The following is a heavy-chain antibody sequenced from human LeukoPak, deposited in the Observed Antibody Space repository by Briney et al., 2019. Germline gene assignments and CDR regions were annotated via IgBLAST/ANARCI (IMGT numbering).Heavy chain of an antibody. CDR2: IAWDEDK. CDR1: GVSLSTSGMC. J-gene: IGHJ3*02. V-gene: IGHV2-70*11. Sequence: RESGPALVKPTPTLTLTCTFPGVSLSTSGMCGRWIRQPPGKAVEWLARIAWDEDKYYSTSLKTRLTISKDASTTQGCLTLTKMDPVDTAMYYCARIRDSLEACDIWGQGTMVTLSS. D-gene: IGHD1-1*01. CDR3: ARIRDSLEACDI.